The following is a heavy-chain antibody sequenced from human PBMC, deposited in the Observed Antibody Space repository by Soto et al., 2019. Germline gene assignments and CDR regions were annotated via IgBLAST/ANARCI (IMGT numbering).Heavy chain of an antibody. J-gene: IGHJ4*02. CDR1: GYTFSNDA. D-gene: IGHD1-7*01. CDR3: ARASRYYWNYMMY. V-gene: IGHV1-18*01. CDR2: VSAYNGNT. Sequence: QVQLVQSGAEVKKPGASVKVSCKASGYTFSNDAITWVRQAPGQGLEWMGWVSAYNGNTNYAQKCKGRVTMTTDTSKSTAYMEIRSLRYDDTAVYFCARASRYYWNYMMYWGQGTLVTVSS.